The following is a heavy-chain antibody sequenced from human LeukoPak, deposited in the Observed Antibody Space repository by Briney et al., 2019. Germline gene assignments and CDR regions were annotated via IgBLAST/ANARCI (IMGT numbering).Heavy chain of an antibody. CDR2: INPNSGGT. J-gene: IGHJ3*02. CDR1: GYTFTGYY. D-gene: IGHD2-21*01. CDR3: ARDLILADAFDI. V-gene: IGHV1-2*02. Sequence: ASVKVSCKASGYTFTGYYMHWVRQAPGQGLEWMGWINPNSGGTNYAQKFQGRVTMTRDTSISTAYMELSRLRSDDTAVYYCARDLILADAFDIWGQGTMVTVSS.